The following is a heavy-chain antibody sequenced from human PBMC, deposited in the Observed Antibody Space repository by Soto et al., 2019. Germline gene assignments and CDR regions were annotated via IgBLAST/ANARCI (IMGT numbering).Heavy chain of an antibody. D-gene: IGHD1-7*01. CDR1: GGSISSYY. CDR3: ARDTGTTDDYYGMDV. CDR2: IYYSGST. Sequence: PSETLSLTCTVSGGSISSYYWSWIRQPPGKGLEWIGYIYYSGSTNYNPSLKSRVTISVDTSKNQFSLKLSSVTAADTAVYYCARDTGTTDDYYGMDVWRHGTTVTVSS. J-gene: IGHJ6*02. V-gene: IGHV4-59*01.